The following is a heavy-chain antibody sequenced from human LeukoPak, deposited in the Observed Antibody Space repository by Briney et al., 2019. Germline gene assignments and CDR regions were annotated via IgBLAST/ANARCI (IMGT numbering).Heavy chain of an antibody. J-gene: IGHJ4*02. Sequence: GGSLRLSCAASGFIISTYLMSWVRQARGKGLEWVAVISSDGSNKYYADSVKGRFTISRDNSKNTLYLQMNSLRAEGTAVYYCAKCPSGVLRYFAPIDYWGQGTLVTVSS. D-gene: IGHD3-9*01. CDR3: AKCPSGVLRYFAPIDY. CDR1: GFIISTYL. CDR2: ISSDGSNK. V-gene: IGHV3-30*18.